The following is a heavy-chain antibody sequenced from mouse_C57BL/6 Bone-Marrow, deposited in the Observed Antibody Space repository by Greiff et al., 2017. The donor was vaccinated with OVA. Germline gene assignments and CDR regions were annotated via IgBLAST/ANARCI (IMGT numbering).Heavy chain of an antibody. CDR2: IDPEDGDT. CDR1: GFNIKDYY. Sequence: VQLQQSGAELVRPGASVKLSCTASGFNIKDYYMHWVKQRPEQGLEWIGRIDPEDGDTEYAPKFQGKATMTADTSSNTAYLQLSSLTSEATAVYYCTSSYYSNPFAYWGQGTLVTVSA. J-gene: IGHJ3*01. D-gene: IGHD2-5*01. V-gene: IGHV14-1*01. CDR3: TSSYYSNPFAY.